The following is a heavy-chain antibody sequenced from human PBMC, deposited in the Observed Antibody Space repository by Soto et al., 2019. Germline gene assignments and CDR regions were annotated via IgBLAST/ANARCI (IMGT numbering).Heavy chain of an antibody. CDR1: GYTFTNYA. D-gene: IGHD3-3*01. J-gene: IGHJ6*02. CDR3: ASGYYDCWSGYYTGYYGMDI. Sequence: ASVKVSFKASGYTFTNYAIYWVRRAPGQRLEWMGWINAGNGNTKYSQNFQGRVAITRDTSASTAYMELSSLTSEDTAVYYCASGYYDCWSGYYTGYYGMDIWGQGTTVTVSS. V-gene: IGHV1-3*01. CDR2: INAGNGNT.